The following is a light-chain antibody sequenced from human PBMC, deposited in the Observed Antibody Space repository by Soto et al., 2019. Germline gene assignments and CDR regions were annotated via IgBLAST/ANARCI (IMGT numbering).Light chain of an antibody. CDR3: QQSYSTPLGFT. J-gene: IGKJ3*01. CDR1: QSISSY. CDR2: AAS. V-gene: IGKV1-39*01. Sequence: DIQMTQSPSSLSASVGDRVTITCRASQSISSYLNWYQQKPGKAPKLLIYAASSLQSGVPSRFSGSGSGTDLTLTISSLQPEDFATYYCQQSYSTPLGFTFGPGTKVDIK.